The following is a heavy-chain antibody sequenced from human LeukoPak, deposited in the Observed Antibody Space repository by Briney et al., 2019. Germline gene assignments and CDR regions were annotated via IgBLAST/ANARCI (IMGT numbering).Heavy chain of an antibody. CDR1: GGSISSSSYY. CDR3: TRFVAAAAVPYYFDY. J-gene: IGHJ4*02. CDR2: IYYSGST. V-gene: IGHV4-39*01. D-gene: IGHD6-13*01. Sequence: SETLSLTCTVSGGSISSSSYYWGWIRQPPGKGLEWIGSIYYSGSTYYNPSLKSRVTISVDTSKNQFPLKLSSVTAADTAVYYCTRFVAAAAVPYYFDYWGQGTLVTVSS.